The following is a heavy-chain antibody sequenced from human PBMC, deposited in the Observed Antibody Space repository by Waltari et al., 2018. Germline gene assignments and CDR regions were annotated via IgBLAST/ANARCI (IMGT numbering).Heavy chain of an antibody. D-gene: IGHD5-12*01. Sequence: QLQLQESGPGLVKPSETLSLTCTVSGGSISSSSYYWGWIRQSPGKGLEWIGSIYYSGVTDYHPTLKRRVTISGDTSKNQFSLKLSSVTAADTAVYYCARHWKKSGYRFDPWGQGTLVTVSS. V-gene: IGHV4-39*01. CDR1: GGSISSSSYY. CDR2: IYYSGVT. J-gene: IGHJ5*02. CDR3: ARHWKKSGYRFDP.